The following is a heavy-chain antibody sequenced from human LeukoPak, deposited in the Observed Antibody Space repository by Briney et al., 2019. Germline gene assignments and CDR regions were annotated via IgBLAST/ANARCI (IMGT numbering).Heavy chain of an antibody. CDR2: ISSSSSYI. Sequence: PGGSLRLSCAASGFTFSSYSMNWVRQAPGKGLEWVSSISSSSSYIYYADSVKGRFTISRDNPKNSLYLQMNSLRAEDTAVYYCARTEVVTATYADYWGQGTLVTVSS. CDR1: GFTFSSYS. V-gene: IGHV3-21*01. CDR3: ARTEVVTATYADY. D-gene: IGHD2-21*02. J-gene: IGHJ4*02.